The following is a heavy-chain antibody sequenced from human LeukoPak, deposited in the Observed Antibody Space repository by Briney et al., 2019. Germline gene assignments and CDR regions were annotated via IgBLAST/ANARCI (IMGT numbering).Heavy chain of an antibody. D-gene: IGHD2-21*01. CDR2: LYSAGNT. Sequence: GGSLRLSCVASGFTVSSDHMSWVRQVPGKGLEWVSVLYSAGNTYYADSVKDRFTISRDNSKNTLYLQMNSVRAEDTAVYYCARSVVFYYFDLWGRGTLVTVSS. CDR1: GFTVSSDH. J-gene: IGHJ2*01. V-gene: IGHV3-66*01. CDR3: ARSVVFYYFDL.